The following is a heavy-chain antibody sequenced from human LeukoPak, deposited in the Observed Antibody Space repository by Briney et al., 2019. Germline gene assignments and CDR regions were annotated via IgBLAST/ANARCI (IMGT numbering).Heavy chain of an antibody. V-gene: IGHV3-69-1*01. J-gene: IGHJ4*02. CDR2: ISSSNNI. D-gene: IGHD4-17*01. Sequence: PGGSLRLSCAASGFTFSDYYMSWVRQAPGKGLEWVSYISSSNNIYYADSAQGRFTISRDNGQNSVWLQMNNLRAEDTAVYHCGRGNGDYGGVDYWGQGTLVTVSS. CDR3: GRGNGDYGGVDY. CDR1: GFTFSDYY.